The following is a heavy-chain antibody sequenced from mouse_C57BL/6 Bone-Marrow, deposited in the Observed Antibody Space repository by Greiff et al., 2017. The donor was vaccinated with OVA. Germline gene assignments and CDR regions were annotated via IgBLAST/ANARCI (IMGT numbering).Heavy chain of an antibody. CDR2: IDPENGDT. J-gene: IGHJ1*03. Sequence: VQLQQSGAELVRPGASVKLSCTASGFNIKDDYMHWVKQRPEQGLEWIGWIDPENGDTEYASKFQGKATITADTSSNTAYLQLSSLTSEDTAVYYCNTWGYGNYGGKAHWYFDGWGTGTTVTVSS. V-gene: IGHV14-4*01. D-gene: IGHD2-10*02. CDR3: NTWGYGNYGGKAHWYFDG. CDR1: GFNIKDDY.